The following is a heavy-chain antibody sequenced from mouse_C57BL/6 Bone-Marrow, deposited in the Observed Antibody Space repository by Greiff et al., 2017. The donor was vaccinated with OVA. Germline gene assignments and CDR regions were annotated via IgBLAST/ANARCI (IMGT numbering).Heavy chain of an antibody. D-gene: IGHD1-1*01. J-gene: IGHJ4*01. Sequence: EVMLVESGGDLVKPGGSLKLSCAASGFTFSSYGMSWVRQTPDKRLEWVATISSGGSYTYYPDSVKGRFTISRDNAKNTLYLQMSSLKSEDTAMYYCARHRAVVATDYAMDYWGQGTSVTVSS. V-gene: IGHV5-6*01. CDR1: GFTFSSYG. CDR2: ISSGGSYT. CDR3: ARHRAVVATDYAMDY.